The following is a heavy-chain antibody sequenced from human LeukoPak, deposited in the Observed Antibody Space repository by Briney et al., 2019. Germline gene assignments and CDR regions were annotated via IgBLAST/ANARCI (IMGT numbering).Heavy chain of an antibody. CDR3: ARDAYYYDSSGYYYASDI. D-gene: IGHD3-22*01. CDR1: GGSISFYY. CDR2: IYNSGST. V-gene: IGHV4-4*07. J-gene: IGHJ3*02. Sequence: PSETLSLTCSVSGGSISFYYWSWIRQPAGKGLEWIGRIYNSGSTNYNPSLKSRVTMSVDTSKNQFSLKLSSVTAADTAVYYCARDAYYYDSSGYYYASDIWGQGTMVTVSS.